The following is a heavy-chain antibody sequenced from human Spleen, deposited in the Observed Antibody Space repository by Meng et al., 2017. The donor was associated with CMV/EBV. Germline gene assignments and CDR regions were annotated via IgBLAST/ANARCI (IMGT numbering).Heavy chain of an antibody. J-gene: IGHJ4*02. CDR1: GFTFSGSA. CDR2: INPSGGST. Sequence: GGSLRLSCAASGFTFSGSAMHWVRQAPGQGLEWMGIINPSGGSTSYAQKFQGRVTMTRDTSTSTVYMELSSLRSEDTAVYYCARDMFNVLMVYAPIDYWGQGTLVTVSS. CDR3: ARDMFNVLMVYAPIDY. V-gene: IGHV1-46*01. D-gene: IGHD2-8*01.